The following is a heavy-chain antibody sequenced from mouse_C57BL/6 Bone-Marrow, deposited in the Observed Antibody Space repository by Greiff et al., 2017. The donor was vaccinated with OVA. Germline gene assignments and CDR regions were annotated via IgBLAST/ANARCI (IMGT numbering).Heavy chain of an antibody. CDR3: GYGNCVGFAY. D-gene: IGHD2-10*02. Sequence: QVQLQQPGAELVKPGASVKLSCKASGYTFTSYWMQWVKQRPGQGLEWIGEIDPSDSYTNYNQKFKGKATLTVDTSSSTAYMQLSSLTSEDSAVYYCGYGNCVGFAYWGQGTLLTVSA. CDR2: IDPSDSYT. J-gene: IGHJ3*01. CDR1: GYTFTSYW. V-gene: IGHV1-50*01.